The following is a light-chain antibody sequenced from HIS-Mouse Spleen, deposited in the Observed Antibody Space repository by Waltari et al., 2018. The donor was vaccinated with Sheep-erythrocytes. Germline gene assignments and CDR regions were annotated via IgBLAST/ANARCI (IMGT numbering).Light chain of an antibody. CDR1: TVGHKY. J-gene: IGLJ2*01. Sequence: SYELTQPPSVSVSPGQTASITCSGDTVGHKYACWYPQKPGQSPVLVTYQDSKRPSGIPERFSGSNSGNTATLTISGTQAMDEADYYCQAWDSSHVVFGGGTKLTVL. CDR2: QDS. CDR3: QAWDSSHVV. V-gene: IGLV3-1*01.